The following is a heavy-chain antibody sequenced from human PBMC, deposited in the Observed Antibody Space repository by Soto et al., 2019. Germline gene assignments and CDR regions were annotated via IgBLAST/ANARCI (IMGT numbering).Heavy chain of an antibody. V-gene: IGHV4-39*01. CDR1: GDSISSNNWY. D-gene: IGHD3-22*01. J-gene: IGHJ4*02. Sequence: SETLSLTCTVSGDSISSNNWYWGWIRQPPGKGLEWIGSIYYSGSTYYNPSLKSRVTLSVDTSKNQFSLKLSSVTAADTAVYYCARNGTNYYDSSGSKGYFDYWGRGTLVTVSS. CDR3: ARNGTNYYDSSGSKGYFDY. CDR2: IYYSGST.